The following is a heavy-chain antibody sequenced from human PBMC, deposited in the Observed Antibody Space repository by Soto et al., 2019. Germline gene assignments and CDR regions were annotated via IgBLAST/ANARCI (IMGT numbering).Heavy chain of an antibody. V-gene: IGHV3-23*01. Sequence: EEQLLESGGGLVQPGGSLRLSCAATGFNLASNPLAWARQAPGKGREWVSGVSGSGSSPYYADSVKGRLTISKDKSKNTLYLDLNNLRSEDTAVYFCVKGKESGYRGAFDSWGQGTMVTVSS. CDR3: VKGKESGYRGAFDS. D-gene: IGHD5-18*01. CDR2: VSGSGSSP. CDR1: GFNLASNP. J-gene: IGHJ4*02.